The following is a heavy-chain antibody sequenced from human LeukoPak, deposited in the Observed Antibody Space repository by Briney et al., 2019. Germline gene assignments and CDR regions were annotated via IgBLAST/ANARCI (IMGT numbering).Heavy chain of an antibody. V-gene: IGHV3-23*01. CDR3: AKDRHYYDSSGYYSNYYFDY. Sequence: GGSLRLSCAASGFTFSSYAMSWVRQAPAKGLEWVSAISGSGGSTYYADSVKGRFTISRDNSKNTLYLQMNSLRAEDTAVYYCAKDRHYYDSSGYYSNYYFDYWGQGTLVTVSS. D-gene: IGHD3-22*01. J-gene: IGHJ4*02. CDR2: ISGSGGST. CDR1: GFTFSSYA.